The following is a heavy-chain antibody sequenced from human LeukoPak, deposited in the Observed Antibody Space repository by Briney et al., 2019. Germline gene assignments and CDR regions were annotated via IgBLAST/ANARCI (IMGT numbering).Heavy chain of an antibody. CDR3: ANLYMVRGVIGRQDRSIDY. Sequence: ASVKVSCKASGYTFTSHGISWVRQAPGQGLEWMGWISTYNGNTNYAQKLQGRVSMTTDTSTSTAYMDLRSLRSDDTAVYYCANLYMVRGVIGRQDRSIDYWGQGTLVTVSS. V-gene: IGHV1-18*01. CDR2: ISTYNGNT. D-gene: IGHD3-10*01. CDR1: GYTFTSHG. J-gene: IGHJ4*02.